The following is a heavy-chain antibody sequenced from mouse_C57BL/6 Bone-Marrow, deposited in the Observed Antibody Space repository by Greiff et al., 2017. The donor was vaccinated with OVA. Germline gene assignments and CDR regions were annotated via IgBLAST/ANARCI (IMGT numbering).Heavy chain of an antibody. CDR2: IHPSDSDT. Sequence: QVQLKQPGAELVKPGASVKVSCKASGYTFTSYWMHWVKQRPGQGLEWIGRIHPSDSDTNYNQKFKGKATLTVDKSSSTAYMQLSSLTSEDSAVYYCAIYSHYYAMDYWGQGTSVTVSS. CDR3: AIYSHYYAMDY. V-gene: IGHV1-74*01. J-gene: IGHJ4*01. CDR1: GYTFTSYW. D-gene: IGHD2-12*01.